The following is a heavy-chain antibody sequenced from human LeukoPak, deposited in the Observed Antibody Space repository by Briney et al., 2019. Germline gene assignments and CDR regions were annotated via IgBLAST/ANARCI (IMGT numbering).Heavy chain of an antibody. V-gene: IGHV3-48*01. Sequence: PGGSLRLSCSASGFTFSGYSMNWVRQAPGKGPEWVSYISSSHTSHIYYGDSAEGRFTISRDNAKNSLYLQMNSLRAEDTAVYYCASSVPRGNYYEDYWGQGTLVTVSS. CDR1: GFTFSGYS. CDR2: ISSSHTSHI. J-gene: IGHJ4*02. D-gene: IGHD3-22*01. CDR3: ASSVPRGNYYEDY.